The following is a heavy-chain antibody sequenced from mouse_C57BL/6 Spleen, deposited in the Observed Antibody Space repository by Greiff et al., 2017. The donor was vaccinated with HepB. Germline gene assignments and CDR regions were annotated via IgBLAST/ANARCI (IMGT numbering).Heavy chain of an antibody. J-gene: IGHJ3*01. Sequence: QVQLKESGAELVKPGASVKLSCKASGYTFTEYTIHWVKQRSGQGLEWIGWFYPGSGSIKYNEKFKDKATLTADKSSSTVYMELSRLTSEDSAVYFCARHEEGIYYGNYGFAYWGQGTLVTVSA. CDR1: GYTFTEYT. V-gene: IGHV1-62-2*01. CDR2: FYPGSGSI. D-gene: IGHD2-1*01. CDR3: ARHEEGIYYGNYGFAY.